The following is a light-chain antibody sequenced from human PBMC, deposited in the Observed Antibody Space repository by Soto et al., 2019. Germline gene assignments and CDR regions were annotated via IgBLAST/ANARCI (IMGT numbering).Light chain of an antibody. J-gene: IGKJ5*01. CDR1: QSVSSSY. Sequence: EIVLTQSPGTLSLSPGERATLSCRASQSVSSSYLAWYQQKPGQAPRLLVYGASSRATGISDRFSGSGSGTDFTLTISRPEPEDFAVYYCQHYVSPPITFGQGTRLEIK. V-gene: IGKV3-20*01. CDR2: GAS. CDR3: QHYVSPPIT.